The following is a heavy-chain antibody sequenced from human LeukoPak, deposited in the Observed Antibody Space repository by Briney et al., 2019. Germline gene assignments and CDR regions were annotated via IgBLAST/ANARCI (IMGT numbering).Heavy chain of an antibody. V-gene: IGHV3-11*01. J-gene: IGHJ4*02. CDR1: GFTFSDYY. Sequence: GGSLRLSCAASGFTFSDYYMSWIRQAPGKGLEWVSYISSSGSTIYYAGSVKGRFTISRDNAKNSLYLQMNSLRAEDTAVYYCAITMDAAIPFDYWGQGTLVTVSS. CDR2: ISSSGSTI. D-gene: IGHD2-21*02. CDR3: AITMDAAIPFDY.